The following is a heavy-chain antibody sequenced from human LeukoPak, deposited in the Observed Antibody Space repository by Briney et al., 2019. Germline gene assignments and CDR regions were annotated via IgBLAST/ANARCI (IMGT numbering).Heavy chain of an antibody. J-gene: IGHJ3*02. CDR3: ARVFDMADAFDI. Sequence: GGSLRLSCAASGFTFSSYAMHWVRQAPGKGLEYVSAISSYGSSTYYANSVKGRFTISRDNSKNTLFLQMGSLRAEDMAVYYRARVFDMADAFDIWGQGTMVTVSS. CDR1: GFTFSSYA. CDR2: ISSYGSST. V-gene: IGHV3-64*01. D-gene: IGHD2-15*01.